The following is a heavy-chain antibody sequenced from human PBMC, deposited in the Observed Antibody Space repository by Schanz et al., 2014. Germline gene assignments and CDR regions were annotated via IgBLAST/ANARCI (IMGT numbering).Heavy chain of an antibody. Sequence: QVQLVESGGGVVQPGRSLRLSCAASGFTFSKYGMHWVRQAPGRGLEWVAVISYHGSERYYADSVKGRFTISRDNSKNTLYLQMNSLRVEDTAVYYCARDGYRNGRPFDHWGQGTRVTVSA. CDR3: ARDGYRNGRPFDH. V-gene: IGHV3-33*05. J-gene: IGHJ4*02. D-gene: IGHD5-18*01. CDR2: ISYHGSER. CDR1: GFTFSKYG.